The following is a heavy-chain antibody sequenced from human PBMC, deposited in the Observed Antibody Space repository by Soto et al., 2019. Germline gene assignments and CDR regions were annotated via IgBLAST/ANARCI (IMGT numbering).Heavy chain of an antibody. CDR1: GFTFSTYW. V-gene: IGHV3-7*05. Sequence: QLGGSLRLSCAASGFTFSTYWMTWVRQAPGKGLEWVANIKQDGSEEYYVDSVKGRFTISRDNAKNSLYLQMNTLRAEDTAVYYCTSVSNSSVAARPYAYSGQGALVTFA. CDR2: IKQDGSEE. CDR3: TSVSNSSVAARPYAY. D-gene: IGHD6-13*01. J-gene: IGHJ4*02.